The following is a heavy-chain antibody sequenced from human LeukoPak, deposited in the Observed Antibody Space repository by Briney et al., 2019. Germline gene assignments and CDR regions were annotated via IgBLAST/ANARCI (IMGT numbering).Heavy chain of an antibody. CDR1: GGSFIPYY. Sequence: SETLSLTCAVSGGSFIPYYWSWIRQPPGKGLEWIGEINHSGSTNYNPSLKSRVTISVDTSKNQFSLKLRSVTAADTAVYYCARGGFYCGGDCYVDYWGQGTLVTVSS. D-gene: IGHD2-21*02. CDR3: ARGGFYCGGDCYVDY. J-gene: IGHJ4*02. CDR2: INHSGST. V-gene: IGHV4-34*01.